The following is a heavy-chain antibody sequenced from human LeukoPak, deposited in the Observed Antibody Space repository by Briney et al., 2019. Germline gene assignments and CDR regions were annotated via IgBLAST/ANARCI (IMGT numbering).Heavy chain of an antibody. J-gene: IGHJ4*02. CDR1: GYSFTSYW. D-gene: IGHD6-19*01. CDR3: ALGMYSSGLRFDY. Sequence: GASLQISCQGSGYSFTSYWIGWVRQMPGKGLEWMGIIYPGDSDTRYSPSFQGQVTTSADKSISTAYLQWSSLRASDTAMYYCALGMYSSGLRFDYWGQGTLVTVSS. V-gene: IGHV5-51*01. CDR2: IYPGDSDT.